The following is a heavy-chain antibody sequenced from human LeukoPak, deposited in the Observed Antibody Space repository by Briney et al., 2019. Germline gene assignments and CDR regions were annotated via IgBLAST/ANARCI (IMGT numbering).Heavy chain of an antibody. Sequence: SETLSLTCTVSGGSISTNDYFWRWIRQSPEKGLEWIGYIHYSGITKSNPSLESRLTLSVDTSKNQLSLRLTSVTAADTAVYYCARAPLTTATSDYFDLWGLGTLVTVSS. CDR1: GGSISTNDYF. CDR3: ARAPLTTATSDYFDL. CDR2: IHYSGIT. V-gene: IGHV4-30-4*01. J-gene: IGHJ4*02. D-gene: IGHD4-17*01.